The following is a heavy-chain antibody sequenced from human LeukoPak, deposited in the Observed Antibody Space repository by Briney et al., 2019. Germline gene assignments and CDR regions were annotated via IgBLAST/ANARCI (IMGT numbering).Heavy chain of an antibody. V-gene: IGHV3-74*01. CDR3: IRDLRDHDY. J-gene: IGHJ4*02. CDR1: GFTFAEYT. Sequence: GGSLRLSCAASGFTFAEYTMHWVRQAPGKGLEWVSRNGDGTQTNYADSVKGRFTVSRDNAKNTLYLQMNSLRADDTAVYFCIRDLRDHDYWGQGALVTVSS. CDR2: NGDGTQT.